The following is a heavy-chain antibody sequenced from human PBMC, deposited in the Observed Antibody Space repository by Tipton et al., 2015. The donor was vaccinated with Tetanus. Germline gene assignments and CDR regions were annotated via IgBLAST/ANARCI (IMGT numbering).Heavy chain of an antibody. D-gene: IGHD3-10*01. Sequence: QLVQSGAEVKKPGASLKVSCKASGYSSIGHYIHWVRQAPGQGLEWMGCINSNNGGTNYAQKFQGSVTMTRDTSISTAYMELSRLRSDDTAVYYGARELGGSGFPDYLGQGTLVTVSS. J-gene: IGHJ4*02. CDR2: INSNNGGT. CDR1: GYSSIGHY. V-gene: IGHV1-2*02. CDR3: ARELGGSGFPDY.